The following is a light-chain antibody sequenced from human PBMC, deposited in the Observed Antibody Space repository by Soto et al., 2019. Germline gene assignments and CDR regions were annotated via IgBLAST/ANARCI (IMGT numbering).Light chain of an antibody. Sequence: EVVMTQSPATLSVSPWEVVTLSCRAIQGIVATLAWYQHKPGQTPSLLIYDTSTRATGIPARFSGSGSGTEFTLTISSLQSEDFAVYYCQQYGSSPSWTFGQGTKVDIK. V-gene: IGKV3-15*01. J-gene: IGKJ1*01. CDR3: QQYGSSPSWT. CDR1: QGIVAT. CDR2: DTS.